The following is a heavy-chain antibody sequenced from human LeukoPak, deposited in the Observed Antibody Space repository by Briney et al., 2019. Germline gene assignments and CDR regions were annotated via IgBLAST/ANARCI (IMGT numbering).Heavy chain of an antibody. V-gene: IGHV3-30-3*01. D-gene: IGHD3-22*01. CDR3: AKAKITLIVVANPNSGALDI. CDR1: GFTFSSYA. CDR2: ISYDGSNK. Sequence: GGSLRLSCAASGFTFSSYAMHWVRQAPGKGLERVAVISYDGSNKYYADSVKGRFTISRDNSKNTLYLQMNSLRAEDTALYYCAKAKITLIVVANPNSGALDIWGQGTMVTVSS. J-gene: IGHJ3*02.